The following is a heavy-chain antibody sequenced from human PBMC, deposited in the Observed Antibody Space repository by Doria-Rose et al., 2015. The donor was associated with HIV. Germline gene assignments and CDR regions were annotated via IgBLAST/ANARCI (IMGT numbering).Heavy chain of an antibody. CDR1: GASISHYY. CDR2: IYYRGST. CDR3: ARDKGDYYDSSGYFPYFDAFDI. J-gene: IGHJ3*02. D-gene: IGHD3-22*01. Sequence: YGASISHYYWSWIRQPPGKGLEWIGYIYYRGSTNYNPSLKSRVTISVDTSKNQFSLKLISVTAADTALYYCARDKGDYYDSSGYFPYFDAFDICGQGTMVTVSS. V-gene: IGHV4-59*01.